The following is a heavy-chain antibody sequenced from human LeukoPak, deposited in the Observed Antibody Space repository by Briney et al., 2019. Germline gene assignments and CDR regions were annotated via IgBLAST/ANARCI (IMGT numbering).Heavy chain of an antibody. D-gene: IGHD2-2*01. CDR2: IYTSGST. CDR1: GGSISSGSYY. Sequence: PSETLSLTCTVSGGSISSGSYYWSWIRQPAGKGLEWIGRIYTSGSTNYNPSLKSRVTISVDTSKNQFSLKLSSVTAADTAVYYCARETLGYCSSTSCVIWFDPWGQGTLVTVSS. V-gene: IGHV4-61*02. CDR3: ARETLGYCSSTSCVIWFDP. J-gene: IGHJ5*02.